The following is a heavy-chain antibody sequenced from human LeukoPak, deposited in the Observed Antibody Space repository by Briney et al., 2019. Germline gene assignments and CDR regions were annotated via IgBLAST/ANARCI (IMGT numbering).Heavy chain of an antibody. V-gene: IGHV3-11*06. CDR2: ISSSSYT. J-gene: IGHJ6*04. CDR3: ARASTTVTPYYCYGMDV. CDR1: GFTFSDYY. D-gene: IGHD4-17*01. Sequence: GGSLRLSCAASGFTFSDYYMSWIRQAPGKGLEWVSYISSSSYTNYADSVKGRFTISRDNAKNSLYLQMNSLRAEDTAVYYCARASTTVTPYYCYGMDVWGKGTTVTVSS.